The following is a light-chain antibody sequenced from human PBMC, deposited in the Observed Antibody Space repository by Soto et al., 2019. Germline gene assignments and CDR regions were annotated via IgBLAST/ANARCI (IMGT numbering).Light chain of an antibody. J-gene: IGLJ2*01. CDR3: QTWGTGVV. CDR2: VNSDGSH. V-gene: IGLV4-69*01. CDR1: SGHSAYA. Sequence: QPVLTQSPSASASLGASVKLTCTLSSGHSAYAIAWHQQQPEKGPRYLMKVNSDGSHVKGDGIPDRFSGSSSGAERYLTISSLQSEDEADYYCQTWGTGVVFGGGTKVTVL.